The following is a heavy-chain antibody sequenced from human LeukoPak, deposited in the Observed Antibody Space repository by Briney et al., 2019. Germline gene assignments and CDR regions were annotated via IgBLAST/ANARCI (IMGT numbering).Heavy chain of an antibody. V-gene: IGHV4-39*07. D-gene: IGHD6-13*01. CDR2: IYYSGST. CDR1: GGSISSSSYY. J-gene: IGHJ6*02. Sequence: SETLSLTCTVSGGSISSSSYYWGWIRQPPGKGLEWIGSIYYSGSTYFNPSLKSRVTISVDTSKNQFSLKLSSVTAADTAVYYCAGGPYSSSWYGYYYGMDVWGQGTTVTVSS. CDR3: AGGPYSSSWYGYYYGMDV.